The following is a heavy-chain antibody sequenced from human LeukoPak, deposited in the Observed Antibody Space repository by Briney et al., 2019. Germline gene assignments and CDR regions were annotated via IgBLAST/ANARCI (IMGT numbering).Heavy chain of an antibody. CDR3: ARAAYSSSWYADDAFDI. Sequence: GGSLRLSCAASGFTFSRYWMSWVRQAPGKGLEWVAKIKQAGREKYYVDSVTGRFTISRDNAKNSLYLQMNSLRAEDTAVYYGARAAYSSSWYADDAFDIWGQGTMVTVSS. J-gene: IGHJ3*02. D-gene: IGHD6-13*01. CDR2: IKQAGREK. CDR1: GFTFSRYW. V-gene: IGHV3-7*01.